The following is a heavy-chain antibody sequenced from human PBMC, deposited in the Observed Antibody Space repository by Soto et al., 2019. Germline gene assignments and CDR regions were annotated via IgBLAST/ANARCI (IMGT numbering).Heavy chain of an antibody. Sequence: QVQLVQSGAEVKKPGASVKVSCKASGYIFNRYVMHWVRQAPGQRPEWMGWIDAGNGKTKYSEKFQGRVTITRDTSASTAYMELTILRSEDTAVYYCARGRGWYDYWGQGTQVIVS. D-gene: IGHD6-19*01. CDR2: IDAGNGKT. V-gene: IGHV1-3*01. CDR3: ARGRGWYDY. J-gene: IGHJ4*02. CDR1: GYIFNRYV.